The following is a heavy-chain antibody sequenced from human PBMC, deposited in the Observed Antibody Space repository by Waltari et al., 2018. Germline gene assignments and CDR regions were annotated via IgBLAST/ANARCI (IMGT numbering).Heavy chain of an antibody. CDR3: AKLSRGYSDDIDAFDI. CDR2: RKQDGRVK. Sequence: EVQLVESGGGSVQPGGSLRLSCAASGFIFDHYWMSWVRQAPGKGLEWVANRKQDGRVKYYVDSVKSRFTISRDNAKNSLYLQMNSLRAEDTAVDYCAKLSRGYSDDIDAFDIWGQGTMVTVSS. J-gene: IGHJ3*02. D-gene: IGHD5-18*01. V-gene: IGHV3-7*01. CDR1: GFIFDHYW.